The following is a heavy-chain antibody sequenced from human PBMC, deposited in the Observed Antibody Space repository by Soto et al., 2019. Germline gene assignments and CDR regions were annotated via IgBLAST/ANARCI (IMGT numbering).Heavy chain of an antibody. CDR3: ARVAPEEGNYYYSLDV. V-gene: IGHV4-4*02. D-gene: IGHD6-13*01. J-gene: IGHJ6*02. Sequence: SETLSLTCAVSGGSISSSNWWNWVRQPPGKGLEWIGEIYHSGLTNYNPSLRSRATISVDKSKNQFSLKLTSVTAADTAVYFCARVAPEEGNYYYSLDVWGQGTTVTVS. CDR1: GGSISSSNW. CDR2: IYHSGLT.